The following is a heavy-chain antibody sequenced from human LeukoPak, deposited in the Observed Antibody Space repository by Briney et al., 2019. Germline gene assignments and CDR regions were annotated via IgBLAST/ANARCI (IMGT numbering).Heavy chain of an antibody. CDR1: GYTFTSYG. V-gene: IGHV1-18*01. J-gene: IGHJ5*02. CDR3: ARTGYCSGGSCGRDWFDP. D-gene: IGHD2-15*01. CDR2: ISAYNGNT. Sequence: ASVKVSCKASGYTFTSYGISWVRQAPGQGLEWMGWISAYNGNTNYSQELQGRVTITTDTSTSTAYMELRSLRSDDTAVYYCARTGYCSGGSCGRDWFDPWGQGTLVTVSS.